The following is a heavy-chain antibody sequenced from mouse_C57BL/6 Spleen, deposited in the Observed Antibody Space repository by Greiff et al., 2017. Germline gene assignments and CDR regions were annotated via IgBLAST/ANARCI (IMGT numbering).Heavy chain of an antibody. CDR1: GFSLTSYG. D-gene: IGHD1-1*01. V-gene: IGHV2-5*01. Sequence: VQLQQSGPGLVQPSQSLSITCTVSGFSLTSYGVHWVRQSPGKGLEWLGVIWRGGSTDYNAAFMSRLSITKDNSKSQVFFKMNSLQADDTAIYYCAKIYGSVYYAMDYWGQGTSVTVSS. CDR3: AKIYGSVYYAMDY. CDR2: IWRGGST. J-gene: IGHJ4*01.